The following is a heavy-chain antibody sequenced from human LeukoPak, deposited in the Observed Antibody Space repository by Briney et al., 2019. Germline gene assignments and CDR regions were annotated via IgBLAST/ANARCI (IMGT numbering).Heavy chain of an antibody. Sequence: ASVKVSCKASGYTFTSYDINWVRQATGQGLEWMGWMDPNSGNTGYAQKFQGRVTMTTDTSTSTAYMELRSLRSDDTAVYYCARDGSADSSFDYWGQGTLVTVSS. J-gene: IGHJ4*02. CDR1: GYTFTSYD. CDR2: MDPNSGNT. D-gene: IGHD2-2*03. CDR3: ARDGSADSSFDY. V-gene: IGHV1-8*01.